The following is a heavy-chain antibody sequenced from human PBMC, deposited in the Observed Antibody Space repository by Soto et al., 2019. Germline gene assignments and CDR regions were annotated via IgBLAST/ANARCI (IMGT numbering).Heavy chain of an antibody. CDR2: ISGSGGST. V-gene: IGHV3-23*01. D-gene: IGHD2-15*01. CDR3: AKDGYCSGGSCFDY. J-gene: IGHJ4*02. Sequence: GGSLRLSCAASGFTFSSYAMSWVRQAPGKGLEWVSAISGSGGSTYYADSVKGRFTISRDNSKNTLCLQMNSLRAEDTAVYYCAKDGYCSGGSCFDYWGQGTLVTVSS. CDR1: GFTFSSYA.